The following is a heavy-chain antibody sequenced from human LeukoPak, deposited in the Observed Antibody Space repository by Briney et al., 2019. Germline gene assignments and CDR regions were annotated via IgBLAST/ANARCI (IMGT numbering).Heavy chain of an antibody. CDR2: INYSGST. CDR3: ARGYSPAAGTSVWFDP. Sequence: SESLSLTCAVYGGSFSGYYWSWIRQPPSKGLEWIGEINYSGSTNYNPPLKSRVTIPVDTSKNQFSLKLSSVTAADTAVYYCARGYSPAAGTSVWFDPWGQGTLVTVSS. J-gene: IGHJ5*02. V-gene: IGHV4-34*01. D-gene: IGHD6-13*01. CDR1: GGSFSGYY.